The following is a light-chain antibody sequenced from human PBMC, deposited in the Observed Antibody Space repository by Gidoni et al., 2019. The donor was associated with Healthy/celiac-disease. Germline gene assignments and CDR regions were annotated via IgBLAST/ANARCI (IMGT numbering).Light chain of an antibody. J-gene: IGKJ2*04. CDR1: QDISNY. V-gene: IGKV1-33*01. CDR2: DAS. CDR3: QRYDNLRPCS. Sequence: DIQMTQSPSSLSASVGDRVTITCQASQDISNYLNWYQQKPGKAPKLLIYDASNLETGVPSRFSGSGSGTDFTFTISSLQPEDIATYYCQRYDNLRPCSFGQXTRLEIK.